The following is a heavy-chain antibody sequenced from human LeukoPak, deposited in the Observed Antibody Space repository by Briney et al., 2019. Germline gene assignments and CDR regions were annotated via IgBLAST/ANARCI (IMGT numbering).Heavy chain of an antibody. CDR2: INHSGST. V-gene: IGHV4-34*01. D-gene: IGHD5-12*01. J-gene: IGHJ6*03. CDR1: GGSFSGYY. Sequence: SETLSLTCAVYGGSFSGYYWSWIRQPPGKGLEWIGDINHSGSTNYNPSLKSRVTISVDTSKNQFSLKLSSVTAADTAVYYCARASGYGFYYYYYMDVWGKGTTVTVSS. CDR3: ARASGYGFYYYYYMDV.